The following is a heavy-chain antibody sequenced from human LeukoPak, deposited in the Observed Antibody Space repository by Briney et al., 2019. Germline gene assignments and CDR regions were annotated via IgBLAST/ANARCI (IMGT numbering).Heavy chain of an antibody. V-gene: IGHV4-34*01. Sequence: SETLSLTCAVYGGSFSGYYWSWIRQPPGKGLEWIGEINHSGSTNYNPSLKSRVTISVDTCKNQFSLKLSSVTAADTAVYYCARFYGLGYFDYWGQGTLVTVSS. D-gene: IGHD4-17*01. CDR3: ARFYGLGYFDY. CDR2: INHSGST. J-gene: IGHJ4*02. CDR1: GGSFSGYY.